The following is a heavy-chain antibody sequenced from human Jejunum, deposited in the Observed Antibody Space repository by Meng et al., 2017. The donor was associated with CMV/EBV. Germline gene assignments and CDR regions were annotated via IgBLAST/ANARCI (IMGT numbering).Heavy chain of an antibody. J-gene: IGHJ4*02. CDR1: FPVSTNY. CDR2: IYPGGTT. V-gene: IGHV3-53*05. D-gene: IGHD6-6*01. CDR3: AREASSSSGPVGGDY. Sequence: FPVSTNYMTWVRQAPGKGLEWVSGIYPGGTTYYADSVKGRFTISRDNSKNTLYLQMNSLRAEDTAVYYCAREASSSSGPVGGDYWGQGTRVTVSS.